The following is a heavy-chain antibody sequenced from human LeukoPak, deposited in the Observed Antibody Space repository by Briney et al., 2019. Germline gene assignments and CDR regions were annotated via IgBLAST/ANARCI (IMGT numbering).Heavy chain of an antibody. Sequence: SETLSLTCTVSGGSISSYYWSWIRQPPGKGLEWIGYIYYSGSTNYNPSLKSQVTISVDTSKNQFSLKLSSVTAADTAVYYCARARGDYDILTGYYLNGGFDYWGQGTLVTVSS. V-gene: IGHV4-59*01. CDR1: GGSISSYY. CDR2: IYYSGST. J-gene: IGHJ4*02. CDR3: ARARGDYDILTGYYLNGGFDY. D-gene: IGHD3-9*01.